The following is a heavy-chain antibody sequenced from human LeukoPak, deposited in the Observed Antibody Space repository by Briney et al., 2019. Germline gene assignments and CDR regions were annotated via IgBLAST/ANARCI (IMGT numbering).Heavy chain of an antibody. J-gene: IGHJ4*02. D-gene: IGHD2-15*01. V-gene: IGHV3-7*01. Sequence: PGGSLRLSCAASRFTFSTYWMSWVRQAPGKELEWVANINQDGSEKYYVDSVKGRFTISRDNVKNSLYLQMNSLRVEDAAVYYCASRGWYQQDCGLGTLVTVSS. CDR1: RFTFSTYW. CDR2: INQDGSEK. CDR3: ASRGWYQQD.